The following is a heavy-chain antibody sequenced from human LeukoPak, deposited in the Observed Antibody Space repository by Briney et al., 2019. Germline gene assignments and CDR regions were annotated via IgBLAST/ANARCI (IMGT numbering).Heavy chain of an antibody. J-gene: IGHJ4*02. Sequence: GGSLRLSCAASGFTFSSYSMNWVRQAPGKGLEWVSSISTSSTYIYYADPVKGRFTISRDNAKNSLYLQMNSLRDDDTAVYYCARDLISGHYTFDYWSQGTLVTVSS. CDR2: ISTSSTYI. D-gene: IGHD1-26*01. CDR1: GFTFSSYS. CDR3: ARDLISGHYTFDY. V-gene: IGHV3-21*01.